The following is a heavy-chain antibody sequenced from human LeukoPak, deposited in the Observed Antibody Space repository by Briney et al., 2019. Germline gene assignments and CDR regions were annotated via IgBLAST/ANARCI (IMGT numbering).Heavy chain of an antibody. J-gene: IGHJ4*02. D-gene: IGHD5-12*01. V-gene: IGHV3-7*01. CDR1: GFTISTYW. CDR2: TNQEGSEK. CDR3: ARDPKWLDY. Sequence: GGSLRLSCAASGFTISTYWMSWVRQAPGKGLEWVANTNQEGSEKYYVDSVKGRFTISKDNAKNSLYLQMNSLRAEDTAVYYCARDPKWLDYWGQGTLVTVSS.